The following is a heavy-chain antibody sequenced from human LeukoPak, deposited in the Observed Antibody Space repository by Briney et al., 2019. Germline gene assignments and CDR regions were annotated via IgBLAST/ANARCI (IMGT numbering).Heavy chain of an antibody. CDR1: GDSITTYY. D-gene: IGHD7-27*01. CDR3: ARDSWGRFDY. V-gene: IGHV4-59*01. CDR2: IFQSGTT. Sequence: PSETLSLTCTVSGDSITTYYWSWIRQPPGKGLEWIGYIFQSGTTKYNPSLKSRVTILSDVSKNQFSLNLTSVTAADTAVYYYARDSWGRFDYWGQGTLVAVSS. J-gene: IGHJ4*02.